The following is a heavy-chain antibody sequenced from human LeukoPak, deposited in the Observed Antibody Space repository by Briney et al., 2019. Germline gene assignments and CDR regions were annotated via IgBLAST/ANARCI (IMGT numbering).Heavy chain of an antibody. CDR3: ARGITIFGVVIMDDDDAFDI. J-gene: IGHJ3*02. V-gene: IGHV1-69*05. CDR1: GGTFSSYA. D-gene: IGHD3-3*01. Sequence: SVKVSCKASGGTFSSYAISWVRQAPGQGLEWMGGIIPIFGTANYAQKFQGRVTITRNTSISTAYMELSSLRSEDTAVYYCARGITIFGVVIMDDDDAFDIWGQGTMVTVSS. CDR2: IIPIFGTA.